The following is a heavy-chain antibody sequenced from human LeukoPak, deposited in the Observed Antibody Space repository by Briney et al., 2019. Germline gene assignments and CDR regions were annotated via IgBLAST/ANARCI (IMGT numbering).Heavy chain of an antibody. Sequence: SSETLSLACTVSGGSISSNYWNWIRLPPGRGLEWIGYIYYSGSTHYNPSLKSRVTISLDTSKSQFSLKLTSVTAADTAVYYCAKARDSNIWYPFDYWGQGTLVTVSS. J-gene: IGHJ4*02. D-gene: IGHD6-13*01. CDR2: IYYSGST. V-gene: IGHV4-59*01. CDR3: AKARDSNIWYPFDY. CDR1: GGSISSNY.